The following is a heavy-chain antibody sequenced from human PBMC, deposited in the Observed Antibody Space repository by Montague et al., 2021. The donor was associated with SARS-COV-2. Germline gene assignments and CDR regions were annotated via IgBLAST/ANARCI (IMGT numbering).Heavy chain of an antibody. D-gene: IGHD4-17*01. CDR3: ARGGTVTTFLAPKRTRRYNWFDP. CDR1: GGSFSNYY. Sequence: SETLSLICAVYGGSFSNYYWGWIRQPPGKGLEWIGEINHSGSTNYNPSLKSRVTISVDTSKNQFSLKLSSVTAADTAVYYCARGGTVTTFLAPKRTRRYNWFDPWGQGTLVTVSS. J-gene: IGHJ5*02. V-gene: IGHV4-34*01. CDR2: INHSGST.